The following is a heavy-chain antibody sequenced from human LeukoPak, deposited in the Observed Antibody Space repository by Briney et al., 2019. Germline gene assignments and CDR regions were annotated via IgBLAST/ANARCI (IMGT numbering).Heavy chain of an antibody. CDR1: GFTFSSYS. V-gene: IGHV3-21*01. CDR3: ARAITFGGVIAPIDY. CDR2: ISSSSSYI. Sequence: PGGSLRLXCAASGFTFSSYSMNWVRQAPGKGLEWVSSISSSSSYIYYADSVKGRFTIPRDNAKNSLYLQMNSLRAEDTAVYYCARAITFGGVIAPIDYWGQGTLVTVSS. J-gene: IGHJ4*02. D-gene: IGHD3-16*02.